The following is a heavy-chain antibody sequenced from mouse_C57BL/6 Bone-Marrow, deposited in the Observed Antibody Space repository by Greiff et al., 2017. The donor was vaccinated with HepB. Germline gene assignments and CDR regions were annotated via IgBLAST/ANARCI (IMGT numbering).Heavy chain of an antibody. Sequence: EVQLQQSGAELVRPGASVKLSCTASGFNIKDDYMHWVKQRPEQGLEWIGWIDPENGDTEYASKFQGKATITADTSSNTAYLQLSSLTSEDTAVYYGTTFPDGYYGYFDYWGQGTTLTVSS. D-gene: IGHD2-3*01. J-gene: IGHJ2*01. CDR2: IDPENGDT. CDR3: TTFPDGYYGYFDY. V-gene: IGHV14-4*01. CDR1: GFNIKDDY.